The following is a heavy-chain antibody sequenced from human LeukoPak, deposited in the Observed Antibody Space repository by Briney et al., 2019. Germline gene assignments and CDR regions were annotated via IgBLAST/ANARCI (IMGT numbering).Heavy chain of an antibody. CDR2: INQDGSAK. Sequence: PGGSLRLSCADSGFLFSNSWMAWVRQAPGRGLEWLANINQDGSAKTCVDSVKGRFTISRDNAKNSLYLQMNSLRDEDTAVFYCARVGDGYNVNYFDYWGQGTLVTVSS. CDR1: GFLFSNSW. V-gene: IGHV3-7*02. CDR3: ARVGDGYNVNYFDY. J-gene: IGHJ4*02. D-gene: IGHD5-24*01.